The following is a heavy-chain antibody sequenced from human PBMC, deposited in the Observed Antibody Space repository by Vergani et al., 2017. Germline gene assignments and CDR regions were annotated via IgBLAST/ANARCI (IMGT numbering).Heavy chain of an antibody. J-gene: IGHJ4*02. Sequence: VQLQQWGAGLLKPSETLSLTCAVYGGSFSGYYWSWIRQPPGKGLEWVANIKQDGSEKYYVDSVKGRFTISSDNAKNSLYLQMNSLRAEDTAVYYCARDQYLYDYWGQGTLVTVSS. CDR2: IKQDGSEK. CDR1: GGSFSGYY. V-gene: IGHV3-7*01. CDR3: ARDQYLYDY. D-gene: IGHD2-15*01.